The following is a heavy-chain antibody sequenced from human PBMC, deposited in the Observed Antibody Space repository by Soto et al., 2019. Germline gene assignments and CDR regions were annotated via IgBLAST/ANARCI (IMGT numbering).Heavy chain of an antibody. Sequence: GGSLRLSCAASGFTFSSYDMHWVRQATGKGLEWVSAIGTAGDTYYPGSVKGRFTISRENAKNSLYLQMNSLRAGDTAVYYCARGSKPGEILTGYQPVYYMDVWGKGTKVTVAS. CDR2: IGTAGDT. CDR1: GFTFSSYD. D-gene: IGHD3-9*01. V-gene: IGHV3-13*01. CDR3: ARGSKPGEILTGYQPVYYMDV. J-gene: IGHJ6*03.